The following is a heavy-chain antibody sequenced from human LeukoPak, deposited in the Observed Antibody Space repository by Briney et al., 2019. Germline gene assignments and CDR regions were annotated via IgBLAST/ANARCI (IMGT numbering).Heavy chain of an antibody. J-gene: IGHJ4*02. CDR1: GFTFSSYA. V-gene: IGHV3-30*04. Sequence: GRSLRLSCAASGFTFSSYAMHWVRQAPGKGLEWVAVISYDGSNKYYADSVKGRFTISRDNSKNTLYLQMNSLRAEDTAVYYCARGAVAGYFDYWGQGTLVTVSS. CDR2: ISYDGSNK. D-gene: IGHD6-19*01. CDR3: ARGAVAGYFDY.